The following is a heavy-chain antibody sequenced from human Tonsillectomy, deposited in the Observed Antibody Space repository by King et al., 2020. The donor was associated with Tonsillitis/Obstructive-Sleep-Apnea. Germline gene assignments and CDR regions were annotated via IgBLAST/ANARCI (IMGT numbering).Heavy chain of an antibody. Sequence: VQLVESGAEVKKPGESLKISCKGSGYSFSTYWIGWVRPMPGNGLAWVGIIYPGDSDARYSPSFQGQVTISADKSISTAYVQWSSLKASDTAMYYCARLVGVAASYDAFDIWGQGTMVTVSS. J-gene: IGHJ3*02. CDR1: GYSFSTYW. D-gene: IGHD2-15*01. CDR2: IYPGDSDA. CDR3: ARLVGVAASYDAFDI. V-gene: IGHV5-51*01.